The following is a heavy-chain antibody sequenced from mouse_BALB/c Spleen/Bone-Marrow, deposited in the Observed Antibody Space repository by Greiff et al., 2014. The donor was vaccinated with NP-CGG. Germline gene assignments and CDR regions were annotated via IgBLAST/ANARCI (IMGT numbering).Heavy chain of an antibody. V-gene: IGHV1-80*01. CDR1: GYAFSIYW. J-gene: IGHJ2*01. CDR2: IYPGDDDT. Sequence: VQLQQSGAELVRPGSSVKISCKASGYAFSIYWMNWVKQRPGQGLEWIGQIYPGDDDTDYNRKFKGKATLTADRSSSTAYMQLNSLTSEDSAVYFCARGGISIGYWGQGTTLTVSS. CDR3: ARGGISIGY.